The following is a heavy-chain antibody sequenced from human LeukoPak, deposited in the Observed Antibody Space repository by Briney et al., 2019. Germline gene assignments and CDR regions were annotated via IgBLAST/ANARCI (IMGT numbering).Heavy chain of an antibody. CDR2: IRYDGSNK. D-gene: IGHD1-14*01. J-gene: IGHJ4*02. V-gene: IGHV3-30*02. CDR1: GFTFSSYG. CDR3: TGGPFDY. Sequence: GGSLRLSCAASGFTFSSYGMHWVRQAPGKGLEWVAFIRYDGSNKYYADPVKGRFTISRDNSKNTLYLQMNSLRAEDTAVYYCTGGPFDYWGQGTLVTVSS.